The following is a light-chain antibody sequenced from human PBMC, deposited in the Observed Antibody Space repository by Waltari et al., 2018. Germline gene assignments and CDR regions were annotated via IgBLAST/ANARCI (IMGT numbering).Light chain of an antibody. CDR1: QGISNW. CDR3: QQASSFPIT. V-gene: IGKV1-12*01. Sequence: DIQMTQSPSSVSASVGDSVTITCRASQGISNWLAWYQQKPGKAPKLLIYGASSLQTGVPERFSGSGSGTEFTLTISSLQPEDFATYYCQQASSFPITFGPGTKVEIK. J-gene: IGKJ3*01. CDR2: GAS.